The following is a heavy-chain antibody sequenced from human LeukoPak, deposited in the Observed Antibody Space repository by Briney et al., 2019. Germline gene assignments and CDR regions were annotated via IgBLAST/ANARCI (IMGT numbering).Heavy chain of an antibody. Sequence: PGRSLRLSCAASGFTFSSYAMHWVRQAPGKGLEWVAVISYDGGNKYYADSVKGRFTISRDNSKNTLYLQMNSLRAGDTAVYYCARARRGYRNYYYYGMDVWGQGTTVTVSS. CDR2: ISYDGGNK. D-gene: IGHD5-18*01. J-gene: IGHJ6*02. CDR1: GFTFSSYA. CDR3: ARARRGYRNYYYYGMDV. V-gene: IGHV3-30-3*01.